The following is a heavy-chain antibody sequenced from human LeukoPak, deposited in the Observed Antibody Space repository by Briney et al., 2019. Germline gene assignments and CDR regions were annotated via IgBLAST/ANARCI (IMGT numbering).Heavy chain of an antibody. CDR3: ARHAGPHCGGDCYFGY. CDR1: GGSISGYY. V-gene: IGHV4-59*08. D-gene: IGHD2-21*02. CDR2: IYYSGST. J-gene: IGHJ4*02. Sequence: SETLSLTCTVSGGSISGYYWSWIRQPPGKGLEWIGYIYYSGSTNYNPSLKSRVTISVDTSKNQFSLKLSSVTAADTAVYYCARHAGPHCGGDCYFGYWGQGTLVTVSS.